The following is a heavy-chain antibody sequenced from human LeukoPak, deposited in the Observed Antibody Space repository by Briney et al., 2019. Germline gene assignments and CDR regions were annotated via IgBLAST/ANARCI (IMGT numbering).Heavy chain of an antibody. J-gene: IGHJ4*02. CDR2: IYYSGST. Sequence: PSETLSLTCTVSGGSISSSSYYWGWIRQPPGKGLEWIGSIYYSGSTYYNPSLKSRVTISVDTSKNQFSLKLSSVTAADTAVYYCASPSSGWYAFDYWGQGTLVTVSS. D-gene: IGHD6-19*01. V-gene: IGHV4-39*07. CDR3: ASPSSGWYAFDY. CDR1: GGSISSSSYY.